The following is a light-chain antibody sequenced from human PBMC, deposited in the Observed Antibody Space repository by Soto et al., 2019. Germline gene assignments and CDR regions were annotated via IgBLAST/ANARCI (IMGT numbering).Light chain of an antibody. V-gene: IGLV3-21*02. CDR1: NIGSKS. Sequence: SYELTQPPSVSVAPGQTARITCGGNNIGSKSVQWYQQEPGQAPVLVVYDDSDRPSGIPERFSGSNSGNTATLTISRVEAGDEADYYCQLWDSSSDHSVFGGGTKVTVL. J-gene: IGLJ3*02. CDR2: DDS. CDR3: QLWDSSSDHSV.